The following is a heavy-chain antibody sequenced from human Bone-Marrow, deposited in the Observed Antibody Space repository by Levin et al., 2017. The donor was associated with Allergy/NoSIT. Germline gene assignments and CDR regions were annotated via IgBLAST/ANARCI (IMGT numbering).Heavy chain of an antibody. CDR1: GGTFSSYT. Sequence: GASVKVSCKASGGTFSSYTISWVRQAPGQGLEWMGRIIPILGIANYAQKLQGRVTITADKSTSTAYMELSSLRSEDTAVYYCARDLNGPGGGYSGYDRRVSAFDYWGQGTLVTVSS. CDR2: IIPILGIA. CDR3: ARDLNGPGGGYSGYDRRVSAFDY. J-gene: IGHJ4*02. V-gene: IGHV1-69*04. D-gene: IGHD5-12*01.